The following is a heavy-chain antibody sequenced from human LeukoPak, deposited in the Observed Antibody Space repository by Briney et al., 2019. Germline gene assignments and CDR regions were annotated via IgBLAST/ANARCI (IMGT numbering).Heavy chain of an antibody. Sequence: PGRSLRLSCAASGFTFDDYAMHWVRQVPGQGLEWVSGISWNSGSIGYADSVQGRFTISRDNAKNSLYLQLNSLRAEDTALYYCAKGRGYSYGRGPYYFDYWGQGTLVTVSS. D-gene: IGHD5-18*01. J-gene: IGHJ4*02. CDR1: GFTFDDYA. CDR3: AKGRGYSYGRGPYYFDY. CDR2: ISWNSGSI. V-gene: IGHV3-9*01.